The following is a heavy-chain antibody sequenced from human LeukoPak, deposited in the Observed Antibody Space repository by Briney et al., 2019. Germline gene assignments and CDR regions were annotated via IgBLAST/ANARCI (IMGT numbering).Heavy chain of an antibody. CDR3: ARDRSIAVAGTGFDY. Sequence: ASVKVSCKASGYTFTGYYMHWVRQAPGQGLEWMGWINPNSGGTSYAQKFQGRVTMTRDMSTSTVYMELSSLRSEDTAVYYCARDRSIAVAGTGFDYWGQGTLLTVSS. CDR2: INPNSGGT. D-gene: IGHD6-19*01. V-gene: IGHV1-2*02. CDR1: GYTFTGYY. J-gene: IGHJ4*02.